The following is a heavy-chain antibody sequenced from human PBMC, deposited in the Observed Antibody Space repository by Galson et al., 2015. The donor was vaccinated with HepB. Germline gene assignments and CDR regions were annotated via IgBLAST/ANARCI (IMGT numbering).Heavy chain of an antibody. J-gene: IGHJ4*02. CDR2: ISGTGNVI. Sequence: SLRLSCAASGFTFSDYHLSWIRQAPGKGLEWVSYISGTGNVIYYADAVKGRFTISRDNAKNSLYLQMNSLRAEDTAVYYCARGPYDIWSGYYYWGQGTLVTVSS. CDR3: ARGPYDIWSGYYY. CDR1: GFTFSDYH. D-gene: IGHD3-3*01. V-gene: IGHV3-11*01.